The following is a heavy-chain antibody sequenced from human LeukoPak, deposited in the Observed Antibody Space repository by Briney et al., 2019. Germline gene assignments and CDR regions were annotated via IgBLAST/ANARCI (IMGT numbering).Heavy chain of an antibody. CDR2: VYNSGNT. Sequence: PSETLSLTCAVSGGSISSTNLWSLGRQPPGKVLEWIGEVYNSGNTNDNPSLKSRVTISVDKSKNEFSLKLSSVTAEDTAVYYSAQTGWAAMGVWGQGTLVTVSS. V-gene: IGHV4-4*02. D-gene: IGHD3-16*01. CDR3: AQTGWAAMGV. J-gene: IGHJ4*02. CDR1: GGSISSTNL.